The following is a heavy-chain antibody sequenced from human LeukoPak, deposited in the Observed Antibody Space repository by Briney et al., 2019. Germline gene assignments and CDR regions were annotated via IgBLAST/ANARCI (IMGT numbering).Heavy chain of an antibody. CDR2: IYHSGST. V-gene: IGHV4-30-2*01. D-gene: IGHD6-13*01. CDR1: GGSISSGGYY. CDR3: ARSHRGIAAAGRVFAYFQH. J-gene: IGHJ1*01. Sequence: PSETLSLTCTVSGGSISSGGYYWSWIRQPPGKGLEWIGYIYHSGSTYYNPSLKSRVTISVDRSKNQFSLKLSSVTAADTAVYYCARSHRGIAAAGRVFAYFQHWGQGTLVTVSS.